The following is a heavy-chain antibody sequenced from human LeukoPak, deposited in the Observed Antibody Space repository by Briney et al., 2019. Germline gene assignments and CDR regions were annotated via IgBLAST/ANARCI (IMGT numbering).Heavy chain of an antibody. V-gene: IGHV4-34*01. J-gene: IGHJ4*02. Sequence: PSETLSLTCAVYGGSFSGYYWSWIRQPPGKGLEWIGEINHSGSTNYNPSLKSRVTISVDTSKNQFSLKLSSVTAADTAVYYCARLGAITMVRGVTHDIFDYWGQGTLVTVSS. CDR2: INHSGST. CDR1: GGSFSGYY. D-gene: IGHD3-10*01. CDR3: ARLGAITMVRGVTHDIFDY.